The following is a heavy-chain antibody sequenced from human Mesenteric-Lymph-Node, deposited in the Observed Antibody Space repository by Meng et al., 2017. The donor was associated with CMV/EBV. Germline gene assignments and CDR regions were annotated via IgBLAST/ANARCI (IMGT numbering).Heavy chain of an antibody. CDR1: GYTFTGQY. D-gene: IGHD3-10*01. CDR2: INPNTDGT. CDR3: ASPPLGSGSYFDY. J-gene: IGHJ4*02. Sequence: GGSLRLSCKASGYTFTGQYIHWVRQAPGQGLEWMGWINPNTDGTHYAQKFQGRVTLTRDTSISTAYMELSRLTSDDTAVYYCASPPLGSGSYFDYWGQGTLVTVSS. V-gene: IGHV1-2*02.